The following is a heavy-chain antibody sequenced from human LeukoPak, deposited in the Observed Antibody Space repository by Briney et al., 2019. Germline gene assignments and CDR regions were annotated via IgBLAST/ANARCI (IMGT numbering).Heavy chain of an antibody. CDR1: GYTFTSYG. CDR3: ARVNMDIVVVVAVGFDY. V-gene: IGHV1-18*01. CDR2: ISAYNGNT. D-gene: IGHD2-15*01. J-gene: IGHJ4*02. Sequence: GASVKVSCKASGYTFTSYGISWVRQAPGQGLEWMGWISAYNGNTNYAQKLQGRVTMTTDTSTSTAYMELRSLRSDDTAVYYCARVNMDIVVVVAVGFDYWGQGTLVTVSS.